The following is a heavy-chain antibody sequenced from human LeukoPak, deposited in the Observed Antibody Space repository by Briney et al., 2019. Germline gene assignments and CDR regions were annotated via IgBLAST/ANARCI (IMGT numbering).Heavy chain of an antibody. CDR1: GFTFSSYA. CDR2: INHSGST. J-gene: IGHJ5*02. CDR3: ARGVFFAIAVAGTNFNWFDP. Sequence: LRLSCAASGFTFSSYAMHWVRQAPGKGLEWIGEINHSGSTNYNPSLKSRVTISVDTSKNQFSLKLSSVTAADTAVYYCARGVFFAIAVAGTNFNWFDPWGQGTLVTVSS. V-gene: IGHV4-34*01. D-gene: IGHD6-19*01.